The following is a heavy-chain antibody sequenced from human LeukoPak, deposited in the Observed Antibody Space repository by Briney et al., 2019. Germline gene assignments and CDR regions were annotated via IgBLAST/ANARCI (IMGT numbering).Heavy chain of an antibody. CDR3: TTQLEPQADVGY. Sequence: GGSLRLSCAASGFTFSSYSMNWVRQAPGKGLEWVSSISSSSSYIYYADSVKGRFTISRDNAKNSLYLQMNSLRAEDTAVYYCTTQLEPQADVGYWGQGTLVTVSS. V-gene: IGHV3-21*01. CDR1: GFTFSSYS. D-gene: IGHD1-1*01. J-gene: IGHJ4*02. CDR2: ISSSSSYI.